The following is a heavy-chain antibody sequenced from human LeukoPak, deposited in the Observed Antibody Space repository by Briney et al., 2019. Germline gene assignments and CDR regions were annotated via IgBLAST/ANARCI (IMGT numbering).Heavy chain of an antibody. CDR3: AKDGGIAARLTDY. CDR2: IYYSGTT. D-gene: IGHD6-6*01. V-gene: IGHV4-59*01. J-gene: IGHJ4*02. CDR1: GGSITSYY. Sequence: SETLSLTCTVSGGSITSYYWNWIRQPPGKGLEWIGYIYYSGTTNFNPSLKSRVTMSVDTSRNHFSLQLSSVTAADTALYYCAKDGGIAARLTDYWGQGTLVTVSS.